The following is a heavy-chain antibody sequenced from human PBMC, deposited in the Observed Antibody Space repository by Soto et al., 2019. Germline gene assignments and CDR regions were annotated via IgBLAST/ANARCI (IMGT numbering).Heavy chain of an antibody. CDR2: IYSGGST. V-gene: IGHV3-53*01. D-gene: IGHD3-22*01. J-gene: IGHJ3*02. Sequence: GGSLRLSCAASGFTVSSNYMSWVRQAPGKGLEWVSVIYSGGSTYYADSVKGRFTISRDNSKNTLYLQMNSLRAEDTAVYYCARGPYYYDSRGAFDIWGQGTMVTVSS. CDR3: ARGPYYYDSRGAFDI. CDR1: GFTVSSNY.